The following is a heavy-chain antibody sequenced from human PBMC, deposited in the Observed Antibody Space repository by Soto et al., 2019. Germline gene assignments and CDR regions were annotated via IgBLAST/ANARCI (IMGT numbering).Heavy chain of an antibody. CDR1: SYGFAGHW. CDR2: IDPSDSQT. J-gene: IGHJ4*02. Sequence: PGVSLKISCMRSSYGFAGHWLIGFCEKPGKGLEWMGRIDPSDSQTYYSPSFRGHVTISVTKSITTVFLQWSSLRASDTAMYYCARQIYVAVTGHTANYHIDYRGQGTLVTV. V-gene: IGHV5-10-1*01. CDR3: ARQIYVAVTGHTANYHIDY. D-gene: IGHD1-7*01.